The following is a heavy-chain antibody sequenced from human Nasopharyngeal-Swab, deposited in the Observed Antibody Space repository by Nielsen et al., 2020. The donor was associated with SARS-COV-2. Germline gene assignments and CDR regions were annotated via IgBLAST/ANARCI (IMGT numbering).Heavy chain of an antibody. CDR1: GGSISSSTYY. CDR3: ATLSSSWYEYYFDD. J-gene: IGHJ4*02. CDR2: IYYGGST. V-gene: IGHV4-39*01. D-gene: IGHD6-13*01. Sequence: SETLSLTCTVSGGSISSSTYYWAWIRQPPGKGLEWIGSIYYGGSTYYHPSLKSRVTISVDTSKNQFSLKLSSVTAADTAVYYCATLSSSWYEYYFDDWGQGTLVTVSS.